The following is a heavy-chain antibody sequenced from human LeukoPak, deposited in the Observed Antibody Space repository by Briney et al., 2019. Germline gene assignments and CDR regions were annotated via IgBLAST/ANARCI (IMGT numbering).Heavy chain of an antibody. Sequence: SQNLSLTFSVPGGPLSSGDYSWSWIRKPPGKGLEWIGYSYYSGSTYYHPSLKSGVTISVDTSKSQFSLQRDSVTPEDTAVYYCAREVANIRGVIIWFDSGGPGILVSVSS. CDR1: GGPLSSGDYS. CDR2: SYYSGST. D-gene: IGHD3-10*01. V-gene: IGHV4-30-4*01. CDR3: AREVANIRGVIIWFDS. J-gene: IGHJ5*01.